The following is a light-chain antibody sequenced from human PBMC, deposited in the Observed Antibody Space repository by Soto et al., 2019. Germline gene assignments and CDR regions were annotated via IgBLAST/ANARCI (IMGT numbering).Light chain of an antibody. Sequence: QSALTQPPSVSAAPGQKVTISCSGSSSNIGGHSVSWYQQLPGTAPKLLIYDDNKRPSGIPDRFSGSKSGTSATLGITGFQTGDEADYYCGSWDSSLSAYVVGTGTKVTV. J-gene: IGLJ1*01. V-gene: IGLV1-51*01. CDR2: DDN. CDR3: GSWDSSLSAYV. CDR1: SSNIGGHS.